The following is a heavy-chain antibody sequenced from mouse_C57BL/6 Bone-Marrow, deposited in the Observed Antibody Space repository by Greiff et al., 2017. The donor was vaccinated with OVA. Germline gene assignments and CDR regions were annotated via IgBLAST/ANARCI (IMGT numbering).Heavy chain of an antibody. J-gene: IGHJ4*01. Sequence: VQLQQSGAELVKPGASVKMSCKASGYTFTTYPIEWMKQNHGKSLEWIGNFHPYNDDTKYNEKFKGKATLTVEKSSSPVYLELSRLTSDDSAGYYCSRGGRYYSNFGDYAMDDWGQGTAVTVSS. CDR2: FHPYNDDT. CDR3: SRGGRYYSNFGDYAMDD. CDR1: GYTFTTYP. D-gene: IGHD2-5*01. V-gene: IGHV1-47*01.